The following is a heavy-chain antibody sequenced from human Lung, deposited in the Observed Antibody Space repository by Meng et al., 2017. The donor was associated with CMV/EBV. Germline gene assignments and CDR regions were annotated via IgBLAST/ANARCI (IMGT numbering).Heavy chain of an antibody. CDR2: IYYSGST. CDR1: GGSISSSSYY. CDR3: ARDLKSYCSSTSCYINWFDP. J-gene: IGHJ5*02. Sequence: SETLSFXXTVSGGSISSSSYYWGWIRQPPGKGLEWIGSIYYSGSTYYNPSLKSRVTISVDTSKNQFSLKLSSVTAADTAVYYCARDLKSYCSSTSCYINWFDPWGQGXLVTVSS. D-gene: IGHD2-2*02. V-gene: IGHV4-39*07.